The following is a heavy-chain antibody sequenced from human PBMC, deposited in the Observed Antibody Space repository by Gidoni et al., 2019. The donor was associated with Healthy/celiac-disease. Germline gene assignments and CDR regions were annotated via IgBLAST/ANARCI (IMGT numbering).Heavy chain of an antibody. CDR2: INHSGST. J-gene: IGHJ4*02. Sequence: QVQLQQWGAGLLKPSETLSLTCAVYGGSFSGYYWSWIRQPPGKGLDWIGEINHSGSTNYNPSLQIRVTISVDTSKNQFSLKLSSVTAADTAVYYCARARPPIYDFWSGSPGQTRVHLDYWGQGTLVTVSS. V-gene: IGHV4-34*01. CDR3: ARARPPIYDFWSGSPGQTRVHLDY. D-gene: IGHD3-3*01. CDR1: GGSFSGYY.